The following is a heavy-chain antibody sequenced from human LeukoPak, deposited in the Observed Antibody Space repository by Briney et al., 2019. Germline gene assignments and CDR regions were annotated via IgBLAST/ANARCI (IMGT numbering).Heavy chain of an antibody. CDR3: ARHLDDYDIPNWFDP. J-gene: IGHJ5*02. D-gene: IGHD3-22*01. CDR1: GGSISGYY. CDR2: TYPRGTN. V-gene: IGHV4-4*09. Sequence: SETLSLTCTVSGGSISGYYRSWIRQPPGKGLEWIGYTYPRGTNKYNPSLKSRVTISADTSKNRFSLTLTSVIAADTAVYYCARHLDDYDIPNWFDPWGQGALVTVSS.